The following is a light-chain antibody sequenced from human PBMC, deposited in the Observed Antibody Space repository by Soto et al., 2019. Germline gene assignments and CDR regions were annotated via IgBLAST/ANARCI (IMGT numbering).Light chain of an antibody. Sequence: QSARTRPASVSGSPGQSITISCTGTSSDVGSYNLVSWYQQHPGKAPKLMIYEVSKRPSGVSNRFSGSKSGNTASLTISGLQAEDEADYYCCSYEGSSTFSGFGTGTKVTVL. CDR2: EVS. CDR3: CSYEGSSTFSG. CDR1: SSDVGSYNL. V-gene: IGLV2-23*02. J-gene: IGLJ1*01.